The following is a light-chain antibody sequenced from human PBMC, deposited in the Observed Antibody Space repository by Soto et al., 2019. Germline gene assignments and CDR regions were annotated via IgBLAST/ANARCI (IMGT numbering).Light chain of an antibody. CDR1: QGISNF. CDR3: QRYNSAPWT. CDR2: AAS. Sequence: DIQMTQSPSSLSASVGDRVTITCRASQGISNFLAWYQQKPGKVPKLLIYAASTLQSGVPSRLSGSGSGTDFTLTISSLQPEDVATYYCQRYNSAPWTFGQGTRVEIK. V-gene: IGKV1-27*01. J-gene: IGKJ1*01.